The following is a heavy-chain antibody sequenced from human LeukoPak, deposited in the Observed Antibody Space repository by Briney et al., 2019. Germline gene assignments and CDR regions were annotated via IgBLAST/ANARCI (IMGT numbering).Heavy chain of an antibody. D-gene: IGHD6-13*01. Sequence: SETLSLTCNVSGGSISGHYWNWIRQSPGKGLEWIGYIYYNGNTKYNPSLSSRVTISLDTSNEQFSLKMTSVTAADTAVYYCARLKGVKLPLYYYYYMDVWGTGTTVIVSS. V-gene: IGHV4-59*11. CDR3: ARLKGVKLPLYYYYYMDV. J-gene: IGHJ6*03. CDR1: GGSISGHY. CDR2: IYYNGNT.